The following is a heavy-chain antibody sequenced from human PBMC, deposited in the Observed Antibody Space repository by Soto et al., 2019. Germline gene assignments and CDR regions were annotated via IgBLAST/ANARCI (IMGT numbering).Heavy chain of an antibody. CDR1: GGSISNGNW. CDR3: ARDSSGWKIDY. V-gene: IGHV4-4*02. Sequence: SETLSLTCAVSGGSISNGNWWSWVRQPPGKGLEWIAEMYHSGTTNYNPSLKSRVTISVDKSKNQFSLKLSSVTAADTAVYYCARDSSGWKIDYWGQGTLVTVSS. J-gene: IGHJ4*02. CDR2: MYHSGTT. D-gene: IGHD6-19*01.